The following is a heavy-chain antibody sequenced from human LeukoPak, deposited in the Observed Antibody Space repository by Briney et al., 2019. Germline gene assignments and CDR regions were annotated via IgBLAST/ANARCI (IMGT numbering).Heavy chain of an antibody. D-gene: IGHD3-22*01. J-gene: IGHJ4*02. CDR1: GGSISSYY. V-gene: IGHV4-4*07. CDR3: ARANYYDSSGYYRD. CDR2: IYTSGST. Sequence: PSETLSLTCTVSGGSISSYYWSWIRQPAGKGLEWIGRIYTSGSTNYNPSLKSRVTMSVDTSKDQFSLKLSSVTAADTAVYYCARANYYDSSGYYRDWGQGTLVTVSS.